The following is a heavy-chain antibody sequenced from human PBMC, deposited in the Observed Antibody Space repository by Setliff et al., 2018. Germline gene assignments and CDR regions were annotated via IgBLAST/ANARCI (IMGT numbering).Heavy chain of an antibody. CDR2: VYYNGAA. J-gene: IGHJ3*02. Sequence: PSETLSLTCTVSGGSLSTYYWSWIRQSPGRGLEYIGYVYYNGAADYSPSLRSRVTLSLDTSRNHFSLNLTSLTAADTALYYCARDNIGPDALDIWGQGTMVT. V-gene: IGHV4-59*01. CDR1: GGSLSTYY. CDR3: ARDNIGPDALDI.